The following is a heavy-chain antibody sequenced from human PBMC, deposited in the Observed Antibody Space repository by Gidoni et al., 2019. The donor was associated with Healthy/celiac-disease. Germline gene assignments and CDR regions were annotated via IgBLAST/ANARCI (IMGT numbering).Heavy chain of an antibody. Sequence: EVQLVESGGGLVQPGGSLRLSCAASGFTFSSYWMSWVRQAPGKGLEWVANIKQDGSEKYYVDSVKGRFTISRDNAKNSLYLQMNSLRAEDTAVYYCAREYPYGSGRTPYYWGQGTLVTVSS. CDR1: GFTFSSYW. V-gene: IGHV3-7*01. D-gene: IGHD3-10*01. CDR3: AREYPYGSGRTPYY. J-gene: IGHJ4*02. CDR2: IKQDGSEK.